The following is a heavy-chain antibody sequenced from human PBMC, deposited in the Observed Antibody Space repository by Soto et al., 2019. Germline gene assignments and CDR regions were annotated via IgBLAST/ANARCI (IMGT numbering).Heavy chain of an antibody. J-gene: IGHJ4*02. D-gene: IGHD1-1*01. Sequence: QVQLVESGGGVVQPGRSLRLSCAASGFTFSSYAMHWVRQAPGKGLEWVAVISYDGSNKYYADSVKGRFTISRDNSKNTLYLQMNSLRAEDTAVYYCARGRGVDGQQQFDYWGQGTLVTVSS. CDR2: ISYDGSNK. CDR3: ARGRGVDGQQQFDY. V-gene: IGHV3-30-3*01. CDR1: GFTFSSYA.